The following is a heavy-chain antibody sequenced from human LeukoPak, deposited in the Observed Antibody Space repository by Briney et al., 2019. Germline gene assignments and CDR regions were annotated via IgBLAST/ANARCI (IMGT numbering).Heavy chain of an antibody. V-gene: IGHV3-30*04. CDR1: GFTFSSYA. J-gene: IGHJ4*02. Sequence: GGSLRVSCAASGFTFSSYAMHWVRQAPGKGLEWVAVISYNGSNKYYADSVRGRFTISRDNSKNTLYLQMNSLRADNTAVYYCARDQHYDILTGYYRGGYFDYWGQGTLVTVSS. CDR3: ARDQHYDILTGYYRGGYFDY. D-gene: IGHD3-9*01. CDR2: ISYNGSNK.